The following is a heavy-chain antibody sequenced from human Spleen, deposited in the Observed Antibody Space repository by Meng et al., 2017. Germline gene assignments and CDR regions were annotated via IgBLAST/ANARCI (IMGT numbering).Heavy chain of an antibody. CDR2: ISTSGGTI. D-gene: IGHD6-13*01. J-gene: IGHJ3*01. CDR3: ARNKIGSSQTTDAFDV. V-gene: IGHV3-48*04. CDR1: GFTFSSYG. Sequence: GESLKISCAASGFTFSSYGMHWVRQAPGKGLEWISYISTSGGTIFYADSVKGRFTISRDNAKNSLYLQINSLRAEDTAVYYCARNKIGSSQTTDAFDVWGQGTMVTVSS.